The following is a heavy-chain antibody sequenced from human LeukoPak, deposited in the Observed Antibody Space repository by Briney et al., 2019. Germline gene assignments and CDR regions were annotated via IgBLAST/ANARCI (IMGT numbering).Heavy chain of an antibody. CDR2: TYYRSMWYN. V-gene: IGHV6-1*01. D-gene: IGHD2-2*01. CDR1: GDSVSSNSVT. J-gene: IGHJ5*02. CDR3: ARRLTQYDCFDP. Sequence: SQTLSLTCAISGDSVSSNSVTWNWIRQSPSRGLEWLGRTYYRSMWYNDYAVSVRGRITVNPDTSKNQFSLHLNSVTPEDTAVYYCARRLTQYDCFDPWGQGILVTVSS.